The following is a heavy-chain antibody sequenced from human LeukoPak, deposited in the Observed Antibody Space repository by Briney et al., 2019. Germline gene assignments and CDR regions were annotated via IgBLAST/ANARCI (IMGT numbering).Heavy chain of an antibody. J-gene: IGHJ4*02. V-gene: IGHV3-23*01. CDR1: GVTFSSYS. Sequence: PGGSLRLSCVVSGVTFSSYSMTWVRQAPGKGLEWVSGISASGGETWYPDSVKGRFTISRDNSKNTLFLQMNSLRVEDTAIYYCAKDAAGPEYWGQGTLVTVSS. CDR2: ISASGGET. CDR3: AKDAAGPEY. D-gene: IGHD6-13*01.